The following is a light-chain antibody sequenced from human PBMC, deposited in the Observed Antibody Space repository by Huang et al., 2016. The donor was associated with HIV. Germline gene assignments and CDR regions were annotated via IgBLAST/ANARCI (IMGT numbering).Light chain of an antibody. CDR2: GSS. CDR1: QSGFKN. Sequence: ENLMTQSPSTLSVSPGESATLSCRASQSGFKNLAWYQQKPGQAPKLRIYGSSTRAAGIPARFSGSGSGTDFTLTISSLQSEDFAVYYCQQYNTSPRTFGQGTKVEV. V-gene: IGKV3-15*01. J-gene: IGKJ1*01. CDR3: QQYNTSPRT.